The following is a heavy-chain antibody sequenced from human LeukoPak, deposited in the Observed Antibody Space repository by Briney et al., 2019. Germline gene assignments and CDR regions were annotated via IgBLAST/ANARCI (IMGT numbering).Heavy chain of an antibody. V-gene: IGHV3-23*01. Sequence: PGGSLRLSCAASGFTVSSNYMNWVRQAAGKGLEWASIIGGSGGITFYADSVKGRFTISRDNSKNTPYLQMNSLRAEDTAIYYCATSDYLGYWGQGTLVTVSS. CDR1: GFTVSSNY. J-gene: IGHJ4*02. CDR2: IGGSGGIT. CDR3: ATSDYLGY.